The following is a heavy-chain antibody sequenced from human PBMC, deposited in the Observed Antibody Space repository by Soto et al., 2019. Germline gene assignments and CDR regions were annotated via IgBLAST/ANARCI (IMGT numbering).Heavy chain of an antibody. J-gene: IGHJ5*02. CDR1: GFTFSSYG. CDR2: ISYDGSNK. D-gene: IGHD4-17*01. Sequence: QVQLVESGGGVVQPGRSLRLSCAASGFTFSSYGMHWVRQAPGKGLEWVAVISYDGSNKYYADSVKGRFTISRDKSKNTLYLQMNSLRAEDTAVYYCAKVVNYGGNSNWFDPWGQGTLVTVSS. V-gene: IGHV3-30*18. CDR3: AKVVNYGGNSNWFDP.